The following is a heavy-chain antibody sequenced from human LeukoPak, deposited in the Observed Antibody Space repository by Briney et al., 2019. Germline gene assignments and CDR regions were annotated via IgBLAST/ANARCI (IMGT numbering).Heavy chain of an antibody. Sequence: SSETLSLTCAVYGGSFSGYYWSWIRQPPGKGLEWIGEINHSGSTNYNPSLKSRVTISVDTSKNQFSLKLSSVTAADTAVYYCARESDILTGYIWGQGTLVTVSS. J-gene: IGHJ4*02. CDR2: INHSGST. V-gene: IGHV4-34*01. CDR1: GGSFSGYY. D-gene: IGHD3-9*01. CDR3: ARESDILTGYI.